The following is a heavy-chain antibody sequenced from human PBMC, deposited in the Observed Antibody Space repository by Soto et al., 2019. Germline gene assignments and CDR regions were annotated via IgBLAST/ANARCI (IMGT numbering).Heavy chain of an antibody. Sequence: QVQLVESGGGGVQPGRSLRLSCKASGFTFSNSGMHWVRQAPGKGLEWVAVIWHAGSHKYYADSVKGRFTISRDNSNNTVFLQMNTLRAEDTAVDYWARDQREKWLGELDFDYWGQGTLVTVSS. CDR3: ARDQREKWLGELDFDY. V-gene: IGHV3-33*01. CDR1: GFTFSNSG. D-gene: IGHD3-10*01. J-gene: IGHJ4*02. CDR2: IWHAGSHK.